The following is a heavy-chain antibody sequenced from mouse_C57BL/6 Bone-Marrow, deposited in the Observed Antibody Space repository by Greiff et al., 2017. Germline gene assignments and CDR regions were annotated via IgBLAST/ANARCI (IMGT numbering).Heavy chain of an antibody. Sequence: QVQLQQSGAELARPGASVKLSCKASGYTFTSYGISWVKQRTGQGLEWIGEIYPRSGNTYYNEKFKGKATRTADKSSSTAYMELRSLTSEDAAVYVCARGGITTGFDYWGQGTTLTVSS. CDR3: ARGGITTGFDY. J-gene: IGHJ2*01. D-gene: IGHD1-1*01. CDR2: IYPRSGNT. V-gene: IGHV1-81*01. CDR1: GYTFTSYG.